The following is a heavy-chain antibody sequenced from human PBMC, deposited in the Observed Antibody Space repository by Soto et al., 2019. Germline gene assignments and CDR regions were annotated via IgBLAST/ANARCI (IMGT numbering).Heavy chain of an antibody. Sequence: QVQLQESGPGLVKPSETLSLTCTVSGGSISGHYWSWIRQPPGTGLEHIGYIYYSGSTNYNPSLKSRVTIAVDTAKNPFSLKLTSVTAADTAVYYWARGGWAVDYWGQGTLVTVSS. D-gene: IGHD6-19*01. CDR2: IYYSGST. CDR1: GGSISGHY. CDR3: ARGGWAVDY. V-gene: IGHV4-59*11. J-gene: IGHJ4*02.